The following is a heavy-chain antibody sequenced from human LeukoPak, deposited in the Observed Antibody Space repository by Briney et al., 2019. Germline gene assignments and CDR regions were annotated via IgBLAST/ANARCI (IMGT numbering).Heavy chain of an antibody. J-gene: IGHJ4*02. CDR3: ARGRIEQQLVG. Sequence: SETLSLTCTVSGGSISSYYWSWIRQPPGKGLEWIGYIYYSGSTYYNPSLKSRVTISVDTSENQFSLKLSSVTAADTAVYYCARGRIEQQLVGWGQGTLVTVSS. V-gene: IGHV4-59*06. CDR1: GGSISSYY. CDR2: IYYSGST. D-gene: IGHD6-13*01.